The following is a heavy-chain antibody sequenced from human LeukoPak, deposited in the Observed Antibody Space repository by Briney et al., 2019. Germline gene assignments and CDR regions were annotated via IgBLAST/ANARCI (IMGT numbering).Heavy chain of an antibody. CDR2: IRSKAYGGTT. CDR3: AREGFSRGYYQYYYMDV. D-gene: IGHD6-13*01. CDR1: GFTIRDYA. V-gene: IGHV3-49*04. Sequence: PGGTLRLSCTASGFTIRDYAMSWVRQAPGKGLEWVGFIRSKAYGGTTEYAASVKGRFTISRDKSKNTLYLQTNSLRAEDTAVYYWAREGFSRGYYQYYYMDVWGKGTTVTVSS. J-gene: IGHJ6*03.